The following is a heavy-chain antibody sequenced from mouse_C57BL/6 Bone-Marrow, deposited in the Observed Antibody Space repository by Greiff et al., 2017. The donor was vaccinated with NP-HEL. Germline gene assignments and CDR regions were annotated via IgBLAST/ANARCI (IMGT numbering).Heavy chain of an antibody. CDR2: ISNGGGST. CDR3: ARHGLLRYHYAMDY. V-gene: IGHV5-12*01. CDR1: GFTFSDYY. Sequence: EVQRVESGGGLVQPGGSLKLSCAASGFTFSDYYMYWVRQTPEKRLEWVAYISNGGGSTYYPDTVKGRFTISRDNAKNTLYLQMSRLKSEDTAMYYCARHGLLRYHYAMDYWGQGTSVTVSS. D-gene: IGHD1-1*01. J-gene: IGHJ4*01.